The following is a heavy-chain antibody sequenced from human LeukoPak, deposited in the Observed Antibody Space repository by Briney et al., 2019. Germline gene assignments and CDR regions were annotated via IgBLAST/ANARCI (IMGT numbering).Heavy chain of an antibody. Sequence: GGSLRLSCAASGFTFSSYWMTWVRQAPGKGLEWVANINQDGGEKYYVDSVKGRFTISRDNAKNSLHLQMNSLRAEDTAVYYCARDGGRGWYSGSYWGQGTLVTVSS. CDR1: GFTFSSYW. D-gene: IGHD6-19*01. J-gene: IGHJ4*02. CDR3: ARDGGRGWYSGSY. V-gene: IGHV3-7*01. CDR2: INQDGGEK.